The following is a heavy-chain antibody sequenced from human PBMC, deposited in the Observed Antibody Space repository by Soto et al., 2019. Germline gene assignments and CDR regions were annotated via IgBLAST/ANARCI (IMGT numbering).Heavy chain of an antibody. CDR1: GGSFSGYY. D-gene: IGHD6-19*01. V-gene: IGHV4-34*01. Sequence: PSETLSLTCAVYGGSFSGYYWSWIRQPPGKGLEWIGEINHSGSTNYNPSLKSRVTISVDTSKNQFSLKLSSVTATDTAVYYCASSGAQWLVPLDYWGQGTLVTVSS. CDR2: INHSGST. J-gene: IGHJ4*02. CDR3: ASSGAQWLVPLDY.